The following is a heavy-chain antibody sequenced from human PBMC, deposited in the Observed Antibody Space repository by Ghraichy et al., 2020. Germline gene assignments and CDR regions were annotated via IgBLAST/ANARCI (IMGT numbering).Heavy chain of an antibody. J-gene: IGHJ6*02. CDR3: AKEAYSSSWYATINFYYYYGMDV. CDR2: ISGSGGST. Sequence: GESLNISCAASGFTFSSYAMSWVRQAPGKGLEWVSAISGSGGSTYYADSVKGRFTISRDNSKNTLYLQMNSLRAEDTAVYYCAKEAYSSSWYATINFYYYYGMDVWGQGTTVTVSS. D-gene: IGHD6-13*01. CDR1: GFTFSSYA. V-gene: IGHV3-23*01.